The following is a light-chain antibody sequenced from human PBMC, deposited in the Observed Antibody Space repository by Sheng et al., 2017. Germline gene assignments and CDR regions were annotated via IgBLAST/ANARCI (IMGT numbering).Light chain of an antibody. CDR2: GAS. CDR3: QQYNNWPPA. V-gene: IGKV3-15*01. CDR1: QSVSSN. J-gene: IGKJ1*01. Sequence: ETVMTQSPATLSVSPGESATLSCRASQSVSSNVAWYQQKPGQAPRLLIYGASTRATGIPARFSGSGSGXDFTLSIGSLQSDDFAIYSCQQYNNWPPAFDQGP.